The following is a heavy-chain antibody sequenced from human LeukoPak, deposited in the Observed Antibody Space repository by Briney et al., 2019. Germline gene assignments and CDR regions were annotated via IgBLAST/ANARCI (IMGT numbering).Heavy chain of an antibody. CDR1: GGSLSSYY. J-gene: IGHJ5*02. V-gene: IGHV4-4*09. Sequence: PSETLSLTCTVSGGSLSSYYWSWLRQPPGKGLEGIGYIYTSGSTNYNPSLKSGVTISVDRPKNQFSLTLSSVTAADTPGYYCLRQYRSGLNHPFDPWGQGTLVTVSS. D-gene: IGHD6-19*01. CDR2: IYTSGST. CDR3: LRQYRSGLNHPFDP.